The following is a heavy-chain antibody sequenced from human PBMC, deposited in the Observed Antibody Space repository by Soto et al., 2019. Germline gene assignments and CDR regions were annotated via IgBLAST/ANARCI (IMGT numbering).Heavy chain of an antibody. D-gene: IGHD3-3*01. V-gene: IGHV4-39*07. Sequence: SETLSLTCTVSGGSISSSSYYWGWIRQPPGKGLEWIGSIYYSGSTYYNPSLKSRVTISVDTSKNQFSLKLSSVTAADTAVYYCARGADYDFWSGYQDYWGQGTLVTVSS. CDR2: IYYSGST. CDR3: ARGADYDFWSGYQDY. CDR1: GGSISSSSYY. J-gene: IGHJ4*02.